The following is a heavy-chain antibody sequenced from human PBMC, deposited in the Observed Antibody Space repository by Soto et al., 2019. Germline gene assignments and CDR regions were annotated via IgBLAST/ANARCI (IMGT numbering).Heavy chain of an antibody. CDR1: GGTFNTYA. Sequence: QVQLVQSGAEMQKPGSSVKVSCQSSGGTFNTYAMNWARQAPGQGPEWMGDISPMFGEANYAPEFKGSVTITADESTCISYMQLSSLTSEDTALYFCAREVQVHTPAFVYWGQGTLVTVSS. D-gene: IGHD3-10*01. CDR2: ISPMFGEA. V-gene: IGHV1-69*19. CDR3: AREVQVHTPAFVY. J-gene: IGHJ4*02.